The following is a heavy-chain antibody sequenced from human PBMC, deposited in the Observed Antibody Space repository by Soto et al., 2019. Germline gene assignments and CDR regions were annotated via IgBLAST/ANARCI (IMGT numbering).Heavy chain of an antibody. V-gene: IGHV1-2*04. Sequence: ASVKVSCKASGYTFTGYYMHWVRQAPGQGLEWMGWINPNSGGTNYAQKFQGWVTMTRGTSISTAYMELSRLRSDDTAVYYCARSHCSSTSCSNWFDPWGQGTLVTVSS. J-gene: IGHJ5*02. CDR1: GYTFTGYY. CDR2: INPNSGGT. CDR3: ARSHCSSTSCSNWFDP. D-gene: IGHD2-2*01.